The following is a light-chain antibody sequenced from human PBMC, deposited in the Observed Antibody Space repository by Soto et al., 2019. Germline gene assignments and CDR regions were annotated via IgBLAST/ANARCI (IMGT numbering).Light chain of an antibody. J-gene: IGKJ1*01. CDR3: HQFDSSLT. V-gene: IGKV3-20*01. CDR2: ATS. Sequence: EILLTQSPATLSLSPGEGATLSCRASQSVSSSFLAWYQQQPGQAPRLPFYATSRRAPGIPDRFSGSGSGTDFTLTISRLEPEDFAVYYCHQFDSSLTFGQGTKVEIK. CDR1: QSVSSSF.